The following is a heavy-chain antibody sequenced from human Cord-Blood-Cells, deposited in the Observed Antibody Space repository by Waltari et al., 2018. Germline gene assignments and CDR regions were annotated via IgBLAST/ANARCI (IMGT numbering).Heavy chain of an antibody. J-gene: IGHJ3*02. D-gene: IGHD3-10*01. CDR2: IYYSGST. V-gene: IGHV4-31*03. Sequence: QVQLQESGPGLVKPSQPLSLTCTVSGGSISSGGYYWSWIRQHPGKGLEWIGYIYYSGSTYYNPSLKSRVTISVDTSKNQFSLKLSSVTAADTAVYYRARTYYYGSGSYVGDAFDIWGQGTMVTVSS. CDR1: GGSISSGGYY. CDR3: ARTYYYGSGSYVGDAFDI.